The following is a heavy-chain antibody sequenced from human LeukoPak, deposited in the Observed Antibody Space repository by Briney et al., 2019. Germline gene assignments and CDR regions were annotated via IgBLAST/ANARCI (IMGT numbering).Heavy chain of an antibody. CDR2: IYNSGST. Sequence: SETLSLTCSVSGGSISTYYWSWNRQTPVKGLEQIGYIYNSGSTNYNPSLEGRVTMSIDTSKNQFSLKLSSVTAADTAVYYCTRGGYYEPIDSWGQGTLVTVSS. CDR1: GGSISTYY. J-gene: IGHJ4*02. D-gene: IGHD3-22*01. CDR3: TRGGYYEPIDS. V-gene: IGHV4-59*01.